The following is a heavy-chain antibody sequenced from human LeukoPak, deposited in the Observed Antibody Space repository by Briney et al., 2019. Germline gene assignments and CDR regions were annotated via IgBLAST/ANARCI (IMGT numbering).Heavy chain of an antibody. CDR2: IYYSRGT. CDR3: ARQDNIPLLRYGFVY. CDR1: GDSISTYY. V-gene: IGHV4-59*08. D-gene: IGHD2-15*01. Sequence: PSETLSLTCTVSGDSISTYYWSWIRQPPGKGLEWIGYIYYSRGTLYNPSLMSRVTLSVDTSKNQFALKLSSVTSADTAVYYCARQDNIPLLRYGFVYWGQGTLVPVSS. J-gene: IGHJ4*02.